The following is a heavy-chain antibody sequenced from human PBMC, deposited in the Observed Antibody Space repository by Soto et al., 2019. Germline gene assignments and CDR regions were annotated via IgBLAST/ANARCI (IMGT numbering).Heavy chain of an antibody. D-gene: IGHD6-13*01. CDR2: ISSSSSYI. Sequence: EVQLVESGGGLVKPGGSLSLSCAASVFTFSSYSMNWVRQAPGKGLEWVSSISSSSSYIYYADSVKGRFTISRDNAKNSLYLQMNSLRAEDTAVYYCARERYSSSWDGRSEDYWGQGTLVTVSS. CDR1: VFTFSSYS. V-gene: IGHV3-21*01. J-gene: IGHJ4*02. CDR3: ARERYSSSWDGRSEDY.